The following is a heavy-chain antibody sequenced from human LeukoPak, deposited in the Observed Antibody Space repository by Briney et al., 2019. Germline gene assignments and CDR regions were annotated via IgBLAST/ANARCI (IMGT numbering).Heavy chain of an antibody. CDR1: GGSFSGYY. CDR3: ARVRRVVVAATKYYYYYGMDV. V-gene: IGHV4-34*01. CDR2: INHSGST. Sequence: SETLSLTCAVYGGSFSGYYWNWIRQPPGKGLEWIGEINHSGSTNYNPSLKSRVTISVDTSKNQFSLKLSSATAADTAVYYCARVRRVVVAATKYYYYYGMDVWGQGTTVTVSS. D-gene: IGHD2-15*01. J-gene: IGHJ6*02.